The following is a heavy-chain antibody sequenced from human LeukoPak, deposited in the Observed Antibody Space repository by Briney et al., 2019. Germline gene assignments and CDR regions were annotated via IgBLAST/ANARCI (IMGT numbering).Heavy chain of an antibody. CDR3: ARGVASDFWSGYYYSWFDP. CDR1: GGSFSGYY. Sequence: PSETLSLTCAVYGGSFSGYYWSWIRQPPGKGLEWIGEINHSGSTNYNPSLKSRVTISVDTSKNQFSLKLSSVTAADTAVYYCARGVASDFWSGYYYSWFDPWGQGTLVTVSS. D-gene: IGHD3-3*01. CDR2: INHSGST. J-gene: IGHJ5*02. V-gene: IGHV4-34*01.